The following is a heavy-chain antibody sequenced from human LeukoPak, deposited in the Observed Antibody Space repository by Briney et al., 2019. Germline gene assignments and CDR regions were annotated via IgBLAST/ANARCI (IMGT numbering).Heavy chain of an antibody. V-gene: IGHV1-69*13. CDR1: GYTFTSYA. CDR3: ASLVVVPAATSSGGFDP. Sequence: GASVKVSCKASGYTFTSYAMNWVRQAPGQGLEWMGGIIPIFGTANYAQKFQGRVTITADESTSTAYMELSSLRSEDTAVYYCASLVVVPAATSSGGFDPWGQGTLVTVSS. D-gene: IGHD2-2*01. J-gene: IGHJ5*02. CDR2: IIPIFGTA.